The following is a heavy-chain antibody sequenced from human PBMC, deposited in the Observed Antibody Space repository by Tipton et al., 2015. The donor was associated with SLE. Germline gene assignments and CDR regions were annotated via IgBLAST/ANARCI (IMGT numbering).Heavy chain of an antibody. CDR3: AREGGEIVAN. CDR1: GVYINSGGFYY. CDR2: IYSTGST. Sequence: TLSLTCNVSGVYINSGGFYYWSWIRQPAGKGLEWIGHIYSTGSTDYNPSLKSRVSISLETSKSQFSLKLSSVTAADTAVYFCAREGGEIVANWGKGTLVSVSS. V-gene: IGHV4-61*09. D-gene: IGHD2-21*01. J-gene: IGHJ4*02.